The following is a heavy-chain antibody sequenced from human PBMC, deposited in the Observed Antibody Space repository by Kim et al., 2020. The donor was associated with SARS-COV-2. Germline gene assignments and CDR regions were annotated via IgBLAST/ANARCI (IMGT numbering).Heavy chain of an antibody. D-gene: IGHD1-1*01. CDR3: AKGHSEYDWNWYYGMDV. V-gene: IGHV3-23*01. Sequence: GGSLRLSCAASGFTFSHYAMSWVRQAPGRGLEWVSGTTGSAGSAGSKYYADSVKGRFTISRDNSKNTLFLQMNSLRAEDTAVYYCAKGHSEYDWNWYYGMDVWGQGTTVTVSS. CDR1: GFTFSHYA. CDR2: TTGSAGSAGSK. J-gene: IGHJ6*02.